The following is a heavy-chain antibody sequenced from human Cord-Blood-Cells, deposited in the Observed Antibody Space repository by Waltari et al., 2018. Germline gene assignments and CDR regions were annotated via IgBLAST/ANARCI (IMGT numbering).Heavy chain of an antibody. J-gene: IGHJ4*02. D-gene: IGHD6-6*01. Sequence: QVQLVQSGAAVKKPGSSGKVSCKASGGTFTSYAISWLRLAPGQGLEWMGGIIPIFGTANYAQKCQGRVTITADESTSTAYMGLSSLRSEDTAVYYCARDSTAGKQLVRGFDYWGQGTLVTVSS. CDR1: GGTFTSYA. CDR3: ARDSTAGKQLVRGFDY. CDR2: IIPIFGTA. V-gene: IGHV1-69*01.